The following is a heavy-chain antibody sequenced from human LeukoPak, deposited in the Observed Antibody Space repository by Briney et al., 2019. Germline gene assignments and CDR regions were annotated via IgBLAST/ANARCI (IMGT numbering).Heavy chain of an antibody. CDR2: MNPNSGNT. CDR3: ARVLVPAVPYNWFDP. Sequence: ASVKVSCKASGYTFTSYDINWVRQATGQGLEWMGWMNPNSGNTGYAQKFQGRVTMTRNTSISTAYMELSSLRSEDTAVYYCARVLVPAVPYNWFDPWGQGTLVTVSS. CDR1: GYTFTSYD. J-gene: IGHJ5*02. D-gene: IGHD2-2*01. V-gene: IGHV1-8*01.